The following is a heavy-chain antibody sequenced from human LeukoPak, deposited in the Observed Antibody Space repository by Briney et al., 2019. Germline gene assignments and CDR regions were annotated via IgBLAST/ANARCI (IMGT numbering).Heavy chain of an antibody. CDR2: IYPGDSDT. CDR1: GYSFSNYW. CDR3: ARLDGIAAAGTWFDP. J-gene: IGHJ5*02. V-gene: IGHV5-51*01. D-gene: IGHD6-13*01. Sequence: GESLKISCKGSGYSFSNYWIGWVRQMPGKGLEWMGIIYPGDSDTRYSPSFQGQVTISADKSISTAYLQWSSLKASDTAMYYCARLDGIAAAGTWFDPWGQGTLVTVSS.